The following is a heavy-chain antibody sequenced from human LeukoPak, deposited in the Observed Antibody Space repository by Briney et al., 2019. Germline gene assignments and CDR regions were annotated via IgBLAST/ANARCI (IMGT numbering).Heavy chain of an antibody. J-gene: IGHJ4*02. V-gene: IGHV3-15*01. CDR3: TSNLYCSTSSCYTLDN. Sequence: PGGSLRLSCAASGFIFSNGWMSWVRQAPGKGLEWVGRIKSKSERGTTDYAAPVKGRFTISRDGSTNTVYLHMNSLKTEDTAVYFCTSNLYCSTSSCYTLDNWGQGTLVAVSP. CDR1: GFIFSNGW. D-gene: IGHD2-2*02. CDR2: IKSKSERGTT.